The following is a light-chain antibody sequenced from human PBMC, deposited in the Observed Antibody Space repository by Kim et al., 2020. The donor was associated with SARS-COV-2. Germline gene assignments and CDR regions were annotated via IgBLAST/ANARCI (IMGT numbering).Light chain of an antibody. CDR3: RQRGSWSPALT. V-gene: IGKV3-11*01. J-gene: IGKJ3*01. Sequence: PGESATLSCRASHNVCSSFSGYHQPPGRAPRLLLFDAAMSAAGIPDECCGSRSGADFSLLIGSLPAQDFATEYCRQRGSWSPALTFGPGTKVDIK. CDR1: HNVCSS. CDR2: DAA.